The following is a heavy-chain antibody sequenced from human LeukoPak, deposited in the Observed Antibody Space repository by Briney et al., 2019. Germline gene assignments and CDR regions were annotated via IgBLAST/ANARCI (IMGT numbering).Heavy chain of an antibody. V-gene: IGHV1-18*01. J-gene: IGHJ4*02. CDR1: GYTFTSYG. Sequence: ASVKVSCKASGYTFTSYGISWVRQAPGQGFEWLGWINTYNGDAKYPLNIQGRVSLTTDTFTSTAYMELWSLRPDDTAVYYCTRYPTISGHYYFDYWGQGTLVTVSS. D-gene: IGHD2/OR15-2a*01. CDR2: INTYNGDA. CDR3: TRYPTISGHYYFDY.